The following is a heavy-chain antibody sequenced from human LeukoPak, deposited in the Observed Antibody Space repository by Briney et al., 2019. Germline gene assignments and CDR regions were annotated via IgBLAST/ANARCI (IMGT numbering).Heavy chain of an antibody. J-gene: IGHJ3*02. V-gene: IGHV3-9*01. CDR3: AKDLGDPGAFDI. CDR1: GFTFDDYA. Sequence: GRSLRLSCAASGFTFDDYAMPWVRQAPGKGLEWVSGISWNSGSIGYADSVKGRFTISRDNAKNSLYLQMNSLRAEDTALYYCAKDLGDPGAFDIWGQGTMVTVSS. D-gene: IGHD3-10*01. CDR2: ISWNSGSI.